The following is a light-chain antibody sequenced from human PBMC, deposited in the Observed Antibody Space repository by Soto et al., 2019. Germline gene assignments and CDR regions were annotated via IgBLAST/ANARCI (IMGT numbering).Light chain of an antibody. J-gene: IGKJ1*01. CDR1: QSVSSN. CDR2: ATS. Sequence: EIVLTQSPATLSVSPGERATLSCRASQSVSSNLAWYQQKPGQAPRLLIYATSSRATGIPGRFSGSGSGTDFTLTISRLEPEDFAVYYCQQYSSSWTFGKGTKGDIK. CDR3: QQYSSSWT. V-gene: IGKV3-20*01.